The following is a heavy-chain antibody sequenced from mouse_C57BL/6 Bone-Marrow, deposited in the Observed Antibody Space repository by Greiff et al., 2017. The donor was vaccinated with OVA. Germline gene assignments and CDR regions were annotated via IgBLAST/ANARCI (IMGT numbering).Heavy chain of an antibody. CDR3: ARLITTVAQYYFDY. J-gene: IGHJ2*01. CDR1: GYAFSSYW. CDR2: IYPGDGDT. Sequence: QVQLQQSGAELVKPGASVKISCKASGYAFSSYWMNWVKQRPGKGLEWIGQIYPGDGDTNYNGKFKGKATLTADKSSSTAYMQLSSLTSEDSAVYFCARLITTVAQYYFDYWGQGTTLTVSS. V-gene: IGHV1-80*01. D-gene: IGHD1-1*01.